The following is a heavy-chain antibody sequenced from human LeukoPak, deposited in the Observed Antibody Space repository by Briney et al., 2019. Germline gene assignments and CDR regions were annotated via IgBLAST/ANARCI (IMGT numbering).Heavy chain of an antibody. CDR1: GFTFSSYA. D-gene: IGHD3-9*01. Sequence: GGSLRLSCAASGFTFSSYAMSWVRQAPGKGLEWVSAISGSGGSTYYADSVKGRFTLSRDNSKHTQYLQMNSLRASYTAVYYCAKEHKIMYYDILTGYSAGYFQHWGQGTLVTVSS. CDR3: AKEHKIMYYDILTGYSAGYFQH. CDR2: ISGSGGST. V-gene: IGHV3-23*01. J-gene: IGHJ1*01.